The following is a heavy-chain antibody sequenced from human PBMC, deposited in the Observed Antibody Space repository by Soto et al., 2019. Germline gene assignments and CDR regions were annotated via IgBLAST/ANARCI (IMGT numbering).Heavy chain of an antibody. Sequence: QVQLQESGPGLVKPSGTLSLTCAVSGGSISSSNWWSWVRQPPGKGLEWIGEIYHSGSTNYNPSLMSRVTISVDKSKNQFSLKLSSVTAADTAVYYCARHFSVSQGVIFDYWGQGTLVTVSS. D-gene: IGHD3-3*02. V-gene: IGHV4-4*02. CDR2: IYHSGST. CDR1: GGSISSSNW. CDR3: ARHFSVSQGVIFDY. J-gene: IGHJ4*02.